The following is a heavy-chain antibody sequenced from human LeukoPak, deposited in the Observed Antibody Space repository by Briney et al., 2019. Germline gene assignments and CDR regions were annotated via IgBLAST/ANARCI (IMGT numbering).Heavy chain of an antibody. Sequence: GGSLRLSCAGSGFTFISDGMNWVRQAPGKGLEWLSYISSGSGTIYYADSVKGRFTISGDNAKKSLYLQMNNLRDEDTAVYFCARTSGYNYYFDYWGQGTLVTVSS. J-gene: IGHJ4*02. CDR3: ARTSGYNYYFDY. CDR2: ISSGSGTI. V-gene: IGHV3-48*02. D-gene: IGHD3-3*01. CDR1: GFTFISDG.